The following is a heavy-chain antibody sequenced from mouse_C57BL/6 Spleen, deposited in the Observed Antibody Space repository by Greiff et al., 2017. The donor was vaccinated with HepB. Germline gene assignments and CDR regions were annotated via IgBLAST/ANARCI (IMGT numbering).Heavy chain of an antibody. J-gene: IGHJ3*01. CDR3: SPEGFAY. CDR2: IYPGDGDT. V-gene: IGHV1-82*01. CDR1: GYAFSSSW. Sequence: VKVVESGPELVKPGASVKISCKASGYAFSSSWMNWVKQRPGKGLEWIGRIYPGDGDTNYNGKFKGKATLTADKSSSTAYMQLSSLTSEDSAVYFCSPEGFAYWGQGTLVTVSA.